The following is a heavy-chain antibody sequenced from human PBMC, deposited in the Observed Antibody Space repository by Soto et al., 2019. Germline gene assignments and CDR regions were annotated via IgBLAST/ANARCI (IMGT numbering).Heavy chain of an antibody. CDR3: AKDIPRTASFDGFDI. D-gene: IGHD1-1*01. J-gene: IGHJ3*02. V-gene: IGHV3-43*01. CDR1: GFTFDDYT. CDR2: SSWDVGST. Sequence: WGSLRLSCAASGFTFDDYTMHLFRQTPVNVLERVSLSSWDVGSTYYAYSVNCRFTISRYNSKNSLYLQLNSLRTEDTALYYCAKDIPRTASFDGFDIWGQGTMVTVSS.